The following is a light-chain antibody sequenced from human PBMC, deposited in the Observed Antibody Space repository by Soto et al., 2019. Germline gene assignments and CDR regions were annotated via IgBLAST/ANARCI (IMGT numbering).Light chain of an antibody. CDR3: QQYYNWPYT. V-gene: IGKV3-15*01. CDR2: GAS. Sequence: EIVMTQSPATLSVYPRERATLSCRASQSLSGNLAWYQQKPGQSPSLLIYGASKRANVVPVRFSASGSGTEFTLTISSLQSEDFAVYYCQQYYNWPYTFGQGTKLETK. J-gene: IGKJ2*01. CDR1: QSLSGN.